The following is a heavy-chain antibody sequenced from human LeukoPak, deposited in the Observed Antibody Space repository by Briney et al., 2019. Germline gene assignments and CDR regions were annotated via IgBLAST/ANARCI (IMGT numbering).Heavy chain of an antibody. CDR3: ARAEAYSNSRSDDAFDI. V-gene: IGHV4-34*01. J-gene: IGHJ3*02. CDR1: GGSFSGYY. D-gene: IGHD4-11*01. CDR2: INHSGST. Sequence: SETLSLTCAVYGGSFSGYYWSWIRQAPGKGLEWIGDINHSGSTNYNPSLKSRVTISVDTPQNQFFLKLSSVTAAGTAVYYCARAEAYSNSRSDDAFDIWGQGTMATVSS.